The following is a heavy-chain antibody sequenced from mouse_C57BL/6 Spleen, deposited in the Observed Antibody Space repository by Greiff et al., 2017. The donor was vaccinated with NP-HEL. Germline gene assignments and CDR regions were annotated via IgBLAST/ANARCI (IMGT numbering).Heavy chain of an antibody. J-gene: IGHJ4*01. CDR1: GYTFTSYW. CDR2: IDPSDSYN. Sequence: QVQLKQPGAELVKPGASVKLSCKASGYTFTSYWMQWVKQRPGQGLEWIGEIDPSDSYNNYNQKFKGKATLTVDTSSSTAYMQLISLTSEDSAVYYCATYLRAMDYWGQGTSVTVSS. CDR3: ATYLRAMDY. D-gene: IGHD2-10*01. V-gene: IGHV1-50*01.